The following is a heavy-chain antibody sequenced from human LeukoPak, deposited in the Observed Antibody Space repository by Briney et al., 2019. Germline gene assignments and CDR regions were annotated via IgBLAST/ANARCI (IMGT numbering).Heavy chain of an antibody. CDR3: ANRNYDNPGYFDY. J-gene: IGHJ4*02. D-gene: IGHD3-3*01. CDR2: IDGSGGRP. CDR1: GFTLSKYA. Sequence: GGSLRLSCAASGFTLSKYAMNWVRQAPGKGLEWVSGIDGSGGRPPSADSVKGRFTISRDISKNTLYLQMDSLRAEDTAVYYCANRNYDNPGYFDYWGQGTLVTVSS. V-gene: IGHV3-23*01.